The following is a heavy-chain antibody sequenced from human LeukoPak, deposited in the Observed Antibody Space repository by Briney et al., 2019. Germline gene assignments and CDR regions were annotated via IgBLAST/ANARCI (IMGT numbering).Heavy chain of an antibody. Sequence: SVTLSLTCTVSGGSISSGGYYWSWIRQHPGKGLEWIGYIYYSGSTYYNPSLKSRVTISVDTSKNQFSLKLSSVTAADTAVYYCAREAYAGVFDYWGQGTLVTVSS. J-gene: IGHJ4*02. CDR1: GGSISSGGYY. CDR3: AREAYAGVFDY. D-gene: IGHD2-21*01. CDR2: IYYSGST. V-gene: IGHV4-31*03.